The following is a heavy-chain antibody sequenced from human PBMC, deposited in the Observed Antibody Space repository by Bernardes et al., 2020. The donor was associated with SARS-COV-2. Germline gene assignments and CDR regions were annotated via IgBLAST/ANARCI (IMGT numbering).Heavy chain of an antibody. V-gene: IGHV3-30*18. Sequence: SLRLSCAASGFTFSSYGMHWVRQAPGKGLEWVAVISYDGSNKYYADSVKGRFTISRDNSKNTLYLQMNSLRAEDTAVYYCAKKHGYSGYDDWYFDLWGRGTLVTVSS. D-gene: IGHD5-12*01. CDR2: ISYDGSNK. J-gene: IGHJ2*01. CDR1: GFTFSSYG. CDR3: AKKHGYSGYDDWYFDL.